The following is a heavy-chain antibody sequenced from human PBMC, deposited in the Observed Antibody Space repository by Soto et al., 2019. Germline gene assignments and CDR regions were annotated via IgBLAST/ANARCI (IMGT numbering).Heavy chain of an antibody. CDR1: GGTLSNYA. V-gene: IGHV1-69*13. Sequence: ASVKVSCKASGGTLSNYALSWVRQAPGQGLEWVGGIIPVFGTSNYAQNFQGRVTITADGSTSSAYMELSSLRSEDTAVYYCARGVRTGFYGMDVWGQGTTVTVSS. CDR2: IIPVFGTS. CDR3: ARGVRTGFYGMDV. J-gene: IGHJ6*02. D-gene: IGHD3-10*01.